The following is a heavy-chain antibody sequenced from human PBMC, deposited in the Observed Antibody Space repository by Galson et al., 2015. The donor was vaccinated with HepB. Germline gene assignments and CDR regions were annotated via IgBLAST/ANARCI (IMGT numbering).Heavy chain of an antibody. V-gene: IGHV1-69*13. CDR1: GGTFSSYA. Sequence: SVKVSCKASGGTFSSYAISWVRQTPGQGLEWVGGIIPIFGIANYAQKFQGRVTITADESTSTAYMELSSLRSEDTAVYYCARGKRYCSGGSCSYYYYGMDVWGQGTTVTVSS. D-gene: IGHD2-15*01. J-gene: IGHJ6*02. CDR2: IIPIFGIA. CDR3: ARGKRYCSGGSCSYYYYGMDV.